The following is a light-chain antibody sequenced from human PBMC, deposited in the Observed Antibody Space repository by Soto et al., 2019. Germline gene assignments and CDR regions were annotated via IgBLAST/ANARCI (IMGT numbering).Light chain of an antibody. Sequence: QSVLAQPASVSGSPGQSITISCTGTNNDVGGYDYVSWYQQHPGTAPKLIIFDVTYRPSGVSHRFSGSKSGNTASLTISGLQAEDEADYYCSSYTTIATYVFGTGTKLTV. CDR1: NNDVGGYDY. V-gene: IGLV2-14*01. J-gene: IGLJ1*01. CDR2: DVT. CDR3: SSYTTIATYV.